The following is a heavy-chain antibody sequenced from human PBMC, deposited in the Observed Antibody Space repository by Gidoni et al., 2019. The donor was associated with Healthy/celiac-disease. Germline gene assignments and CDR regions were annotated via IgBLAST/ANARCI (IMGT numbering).Heavy chain of an antibody. J-gene: IGHJ4*02. CDR3: ARAFAVGIAVAGFFDY. CDR2: IKHSGST. D-gene: IGHD6-19*01. V-gene: IGHV4-34*01. CDR1: GGSFSGYY. Sequence: QVQLQQWRSGLFTPSETLSLTCAVYGGSFSGYYWSWIRQPPGKGLEWIGEIKHSGSTNYTPSLKSRVTISVDTSKNQFSLKLSSVTAADTAVYYCARAFAVGIAVAGFFDYWGQGTLVTVSS.